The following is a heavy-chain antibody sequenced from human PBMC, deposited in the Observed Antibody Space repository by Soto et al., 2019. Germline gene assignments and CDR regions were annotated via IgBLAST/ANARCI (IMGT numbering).Heavy chain of an antibody. Sequence: EVQLVETGGGLIQPGGSVRLSCAASGFAVSSNFVNWVRQAPGKGLEWVSVIYSGGNTYYADSVNGRFTISRDNSKNTVYLQMNSLRAEDTALYYCARGTDNAKIRFDPRGQGTLVTVSS. CDR1: GFAVSSNF. D-gene: IGHD1-1*01. V-gene: IGHV3-53*02. CDR2: IYSGGNT. J-gene: IGHJ5*02. CDR3: ARGTDNAKIRFDP.